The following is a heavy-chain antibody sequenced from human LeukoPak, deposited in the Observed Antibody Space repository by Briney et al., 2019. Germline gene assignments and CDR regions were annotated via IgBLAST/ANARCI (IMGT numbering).Heavy chain of an antibody. Sequence: GESLKISCKGSGYSFTNYWIGWVRQMPGKGLEWMGIIFPRDSITKYSPSFQGQVTISADKSISTAYQQWSSLKASDTAVYYCARPEYGSSDYWGQGTLVTVSS. J-gene: IGHJ4*02. CDR3: ARPEYGSSDY. D-gene: IGHD4-17*01. V-gene: IGHV5-51*01. CDR1: GYSFTNYW. CDR2: IFPRDSIT.